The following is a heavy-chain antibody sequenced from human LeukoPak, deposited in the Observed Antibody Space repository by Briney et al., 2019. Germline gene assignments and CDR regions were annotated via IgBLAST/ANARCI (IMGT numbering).Heavy chain of an antibody. V-gene: IGHV4-4*07. CDR2: IYTSGST. CDR3: ARVRQYYDGSGYPSDVYDI. CDR1: GGSISSYY. D-gene: IGHD3-22*01. J-gene: IGHJ3*02. Sequence: SETLSLTCTVSGGSISSYYWSWIRQPAGKGLEWIGRIYTSGSTNYNPSLKSRVTMLVDTSKNQFSLKLSSVTAADTAVYYCARVRQYYDGSGYPSDVYDIWGQGTMVAVSS.